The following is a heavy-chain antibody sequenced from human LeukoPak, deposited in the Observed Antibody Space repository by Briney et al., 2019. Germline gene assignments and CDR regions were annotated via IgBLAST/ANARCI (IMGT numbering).Heavy chain of an antibody. V-gene: IGHV1-69*05. D-gene: IGHD3-22*01. CDR2: IIPIFGTA. J-gene: IGHJ4*02. Sequence: GASVKVSCQTPGGTFSRLPISWVRQAPAQGLAWMGGIIPIFGTANYAQKIHGRVTITTDESTSTVYMEVTNLRSEDTAVYYCALGEERGTSGYYDYWGQGAMVTVSS. CDR1: GGTFSRLP. CDR3: ALGEERGTSGYYDY.